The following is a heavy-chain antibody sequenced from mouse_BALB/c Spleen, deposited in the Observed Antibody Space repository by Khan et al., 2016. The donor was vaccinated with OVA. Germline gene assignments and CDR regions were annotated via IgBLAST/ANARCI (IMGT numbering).Heavy chain of an antibody. D-gene: IGHD3-3*01. CDR2: YATANGNT. CDR1: GFNIKDTY. J-gene: IGHJ1*01. Sequence: VRLQQSGAELVKPGASVKLSCTASGFNIKDTYIHWVKQRPEQGLVWIGRYATANGNTKYNPRFQGKATITADTYYNPSFLQFSILTSEDTAVDDCAHPSSNPRDFKFWGAGTTVTVSS. CDR3: AHPSSNPRDFKF. V-gene: IGHV14-3*02.